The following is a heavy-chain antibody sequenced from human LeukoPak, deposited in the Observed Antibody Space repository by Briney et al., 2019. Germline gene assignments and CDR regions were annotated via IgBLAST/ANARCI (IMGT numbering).Heavy chain of an antibody. CDR3: ARGRAIAARGTWFDP. V-gene: IGHV6-1*01. CDR1: GDSVSSNSAA. J-gene: IGHJ5*02. Sequence: SQTLSLTCAISGDSVSSNSAAWNWIRKSPSRGLEWLGRTYYRSKWYNDYAVSVKSRITINPDTSKNQFSLQLNSVTPEDTAVYYCARGRAIAARGTWFDPWGQGTLVTVSS. CDR2: TYYRSKWYN. D-gene: IGHD6-6*01.